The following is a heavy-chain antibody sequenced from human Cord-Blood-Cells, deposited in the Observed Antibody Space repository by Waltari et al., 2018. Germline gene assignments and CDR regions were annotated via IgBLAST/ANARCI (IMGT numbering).Heavy chain of an antibody. J-gene: IGHJ3*02. Sequence: QVQPVQSGAEVKKPGSSVTVSCKAAGGTFSSSAISWVRQAPGQGLEWMGGIIPIFGTANYAQKFQGRVTITADESTSTAYMELSSLRSEDTAVYYCAGVGQLDDAFDIWGQGTMVTVSS. CDR1: GGTFSSSA. CDR2: IIPIFGTA. V-gene: IGHV1-69*01. CDR3: AGVGQLDDAFDI. D-gene: IGHD6-13*01.